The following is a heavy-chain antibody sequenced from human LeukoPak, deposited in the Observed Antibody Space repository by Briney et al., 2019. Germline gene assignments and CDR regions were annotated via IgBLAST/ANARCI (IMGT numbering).Heavy chain of an antibody. CDR1: GGSISGYY. D-gene: IGHD3-10*01. Sequence: SETLSLTCTVSGGSISGYYWGWIRQPAGKGLEWIGRIYSSGSTDYNSSLKSRVTMSVDTSKSQFSLKLSSVTAADTAVYYCARGAYGSGSTNWFNPWGQGTLVTVSS. CDR2: IYSSGST. CDR3: ARGAYGSGSTNWFNP. J-gene: IGHJ5*02. V-gene: IGHV4-4*07.